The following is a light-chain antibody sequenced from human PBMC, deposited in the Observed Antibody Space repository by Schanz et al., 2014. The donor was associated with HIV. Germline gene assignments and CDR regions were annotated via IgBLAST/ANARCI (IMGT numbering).Light chain of an antibody. CDR3: AAWDDSLNGVV. V-gene: IGLV1-40*01. Sequence: QSVLAQPLSVSGAPGQRVIISCTGSSSNLGTGYDVNWYQVLPGTAPKLLIFGYNNRPSGVPDRFSGSKSDSSASLAITGLQPEDEADYYCAAWDDSLNGVVFGGGTKLTVL. CDR2: GYN. J-gene: IGLJ2*01. CDR1: SSNLGTGYD.